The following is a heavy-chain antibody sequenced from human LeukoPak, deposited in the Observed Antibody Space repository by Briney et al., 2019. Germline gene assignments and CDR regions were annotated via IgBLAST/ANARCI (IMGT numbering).Heavy chain of an antibody. J-gene: IGHJ4*02. V-gene: IGHV3-30*18. CDR3: AKDPGGYSGYDHPIDY. CDR1: GFTFSSYG. CDR2: ISYDGSNK. D-gene: IGHD5-12*01. Sequence: GRSLRLSCAASGFTFSSYGMHWVRQAPGKGLEWVAVISYDGSNKYYADSVKGRFTISRDNSKNTLYLQMNSLRAEDTAVYCCAKDPGGYSGYDHPIDYWGREPWSPSPQ.